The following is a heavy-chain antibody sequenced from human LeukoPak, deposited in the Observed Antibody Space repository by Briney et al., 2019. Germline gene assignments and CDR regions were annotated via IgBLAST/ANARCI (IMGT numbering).Heavy chain of an antibody. CDR1: GYTFSGFY. D-gene: IGHD2-2*01. Sequence: ASVKVSCKASGYTFSGFYMHWVRQAPGQGLEWMGWMNPNSGNTGYAQKFQGRVTMTRNTSISTAYMELSSLRSEDTAVYYCARRLDYCSSTSCYDYYYYMDVWGKGTTVTISS. J-gene: IGHJ6*03. CDR3: ARRLDYCSSTSCYDYYYYMDV. CDR2: MNPNSGNT. V-gene: IGHV1-8*02.